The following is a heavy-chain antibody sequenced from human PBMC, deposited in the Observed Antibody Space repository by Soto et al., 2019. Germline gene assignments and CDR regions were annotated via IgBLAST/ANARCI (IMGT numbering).Heavy chain of an antibody. CDR1: GFTFSTYS. Sequence: QVQLVESGGGVVQPGRSLRLSCAGSGFTFSTYSMHWVRQAPGKGPEWVSLIWHDGSNKYYADSVKGRFTISRDNSKNTLYLQMHSLRAEDTAVYYCARDRVVINPSYYFDYWGQGTLVTVSS. CDR2: IWHDGSNK. D-gene: IGHD3-3*01. V-gene: IGHV3-33*01. CDR3: ARDRVVINPSYYFDY. J-gene: IGHJ4*02.